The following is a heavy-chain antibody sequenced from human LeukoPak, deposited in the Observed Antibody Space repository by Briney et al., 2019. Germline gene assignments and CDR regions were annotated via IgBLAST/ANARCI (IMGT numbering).Heavy chain of an antibody. Sequence: GGSLRLSCAASGFTVSSNYMSWVRQAPGKGLEWVSVIYSGGSTYYADSVKGRFTISRDNSKNTLYLQMNSLRAEDTAVYYCAKDPSPGFPNWFDPWGQGTLVTVSS. CDR2: IYSGGST. CDR3: AKDPSPGFPNWFDP. CDR1: GFTVSSNY. J-gene: IGHJ5*02. V-gene: IGHV3-53*01. D-gene: IGHD1-14*01.